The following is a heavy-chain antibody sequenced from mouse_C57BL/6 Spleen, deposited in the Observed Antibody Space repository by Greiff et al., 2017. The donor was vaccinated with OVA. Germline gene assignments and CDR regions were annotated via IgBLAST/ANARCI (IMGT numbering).Heavy chain of an antibody. CDR3: ARHEDSYYGSSYYAMDY. V-gene: IGHV1-62-2*01. J-gene: IGHJ4*01. Sequence: VQLQESGAELVKPGASVKLSCKASGYTFTEYTIHWVKQRSGQGLEWIGWFYPGSGSIKYNEKFKDKATLTADKSSSTVYMELSRLTSEDSAVYFCARHEDSYYGSSYYAMDYWGQGTSVTVSS. CDR2: FYPGSGSI. D-gene: IGHD1-1*01. CDR1: GYTFTEYT.